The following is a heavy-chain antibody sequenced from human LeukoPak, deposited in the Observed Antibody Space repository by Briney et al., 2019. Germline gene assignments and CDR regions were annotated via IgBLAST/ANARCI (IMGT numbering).Heavy chain of an antibody. D-gene: IGHD1-1*01. J-gene: IGHJ3*02. CDR1: GGSFSGYY. CDR2: INHSGST. Sequence: SETLSLTCAVYGGSFSGYYWSWIRQPPGKRLEWIGEINHSGSTNYNPSLKSRVTISVDTSKNQFSLKLSSVTAADTAVYYCARGTISRHSAFDIWGQGTMVTVSS. CDR3: ARGTISRHSAFDI. V-gene: IGHV4-34*01.